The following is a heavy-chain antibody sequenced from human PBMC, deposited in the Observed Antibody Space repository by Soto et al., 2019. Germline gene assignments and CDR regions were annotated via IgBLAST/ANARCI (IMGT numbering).Heavy chain of an antibody. J-gene: IGHJ4*02. D-gene: IGHD3-10*01. CDR2: IYPGDFDT. V-gene: IGHV5-51*01. Sequence: GESLKISCEASGYSFTTYWIGWVRQLPGRGLESMGIIYPGDFDTRYSPSFQGQVTISADKSISTAYLQWNSLKASDTAMYYCARGDGGVIMEPFDFWGQGTLVTVSS. CDR1: GYSFTTYW. CDR3: ARGDGGVIMEPFDF.